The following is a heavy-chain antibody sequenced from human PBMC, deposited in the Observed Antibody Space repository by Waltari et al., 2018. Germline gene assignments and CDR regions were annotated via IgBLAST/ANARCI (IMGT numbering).Heavy chain of an antibody. CDR1: GGTFSSYT. CDR2: IIPCLGIA. V-gene: IGHV1-69*02. J-gene: IGHJ4*02. CDR3: ATSIGRTTVTAYTH. Sequence: QVQLVQSGAEVKKPGSSVKVSCKASGGTFSSYTISWVRQAPGQGLEWMGRIIPCLGIASYAQKFQGRVTITADKSTSTAYMELSSLRSEDTAVYYCATSIGRTTVTAYTHWGQGTLVTVSS. D-gene: IGHD4-17*01.